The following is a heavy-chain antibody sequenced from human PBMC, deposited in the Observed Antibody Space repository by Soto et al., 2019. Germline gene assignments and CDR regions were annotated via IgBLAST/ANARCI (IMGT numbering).Heavy chain of an antibody. Sequence: QFQLVQSGAEVKKPGPSVKVSCKASGATFSSSAISWVRQATGQGLEWMGGIIPIFGTANYAQKFQGRVTITADESTITAYMELSRLRSEDTAVYSCAGERGMRLGATTEGMDVWGQGNTVTVSS. V-gene: IGHV1-69*01. CDR2: IIPIFGTA. CDR1: GATFSSSA. D-gene: IGHD1-26*01. CDR3: AGERGMRLGATTEGMDV. J-gene: IGHJ6*02.